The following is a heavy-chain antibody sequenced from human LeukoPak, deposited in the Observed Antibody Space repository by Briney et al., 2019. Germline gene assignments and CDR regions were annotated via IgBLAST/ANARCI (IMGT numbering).Heavy chain of an antibody. V-gene: IGHV1-8*01. CDR1: GDTFSSYD. CDR3: AXXXXXXXGVNALGNYGMDV. J-gene: IGHJ6*02. CDR2: MNPNSGNT. Sequence: ASVKVSCKAPGDTFSSYDFNWVRQATGQGLEWMGWMNPNSGNTGFAQKFQGRVTLTRDTSISTAYMELSNLRSDDTAVYYCAXXXXXXXGVNALGNYGMDVWGQGTTVTVSS. D-gene: IGHD2-2*01.